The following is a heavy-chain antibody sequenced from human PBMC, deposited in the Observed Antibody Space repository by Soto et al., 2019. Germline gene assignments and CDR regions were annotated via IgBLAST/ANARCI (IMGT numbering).Heavy chain of an antibody. CDR3: AKGSIAARGAGMDV. CDR1: GGSVSSGSYY. CDR2: IYYSGST. D-gene: IGHD6-6*01. J-gene: IGHJ6*02. Sequence: QVQLQESGPGLVKPSETLSLTCTVSGGSVSSGSYYWSWIRQPPGKGLEWIGYIYYSGSTNYNPSLKSRVTISVDTSKNQFSLKLSSVTAADTAVYYCAKGSIAARGAGMDVWGQGTMVTVSS. V-gene: IGHV4-61*01.